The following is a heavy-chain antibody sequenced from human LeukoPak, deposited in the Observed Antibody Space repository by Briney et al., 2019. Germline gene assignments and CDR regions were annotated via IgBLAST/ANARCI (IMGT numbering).Heavy chain of an antibody. D-gene: IGHD4-11*01. Sequence: SETLSLTCTVSGASISSYYWSWIRQPPGEGLEWIGYIDYSGRPNYDPSLTSRVTISVDTSKNQFSLKLSSVTAADTAVYFCARHYPPDYTFDCWGRGTLVTVSS. J-gene: IGHJ4*02. CDR2: IDYSGRP. V-gene: IGHV4-59*08. CDR3: ARHYPPDYTFDC. CDR1: GASISSYY.